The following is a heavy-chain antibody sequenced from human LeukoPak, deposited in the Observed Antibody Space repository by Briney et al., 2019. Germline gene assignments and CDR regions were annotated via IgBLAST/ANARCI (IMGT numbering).Heavy chain of an antibody. V-gene: IGHV1-69*13. J-gene: IGHJ4*02. D-gene: IGHD6-13*01. Sequence: SVKVSCKASGGTFSSYAISWVRQAPGQGLEWMGGIIPIFGTANYAQKFQGRVTITADESTSTAYMELGSLRSEDTAVYYCAAGMYSSSWPFDYWGQGTLVTVSS. CDR2: IIPIFGTA. CDR1: GGTFSSYA. CDR3: AAGMYSSSWPFDY.